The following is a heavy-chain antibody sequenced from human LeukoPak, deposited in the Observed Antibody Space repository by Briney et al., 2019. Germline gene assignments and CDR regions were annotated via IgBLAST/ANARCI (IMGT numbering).Heavy chain of an antibody. J-gene: IGHJ4*02. Sequence: SDPLTLTCAVYGPSFSGYYWSWIRQPPGKGLEWIGEINHSGSTNYNPSLKSRVTISPNTSNNHSSLKLRTVTAADTAVYYCARVYCSSTSWRSGFGELLDYWGQGTLVSVSS. V-gene: IGHV4-34*01. CDR2: INHSGST. CDR1: GPSFSGYY. D-gene: IGHD2-2*01. CDR3: ARVYCSSTSWRSGFGELLDY.